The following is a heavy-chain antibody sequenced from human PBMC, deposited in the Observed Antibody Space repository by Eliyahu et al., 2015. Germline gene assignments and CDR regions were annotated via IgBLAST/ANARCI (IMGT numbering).Heavy chain of an antibody. V-gene: IGHV4-59*01. CDR3: ARAPFIAAGSYYFEF. Sequence: QVQLQESGPGLVKPSETLSLTCXVSGDSISSDYWXWIRQPPGKGLEWIGYVYYSGSTNYNPSLKSRVTISVDTSKSQFSLKLNSVTAADTALYYCARAPFIAAGSYYFEFWGQGALVTVSS. CDR2: VYYSGST. CDR1: GDSISSDY. D-gene: IGHD6-13*01. J-gene: IGHJ4*02.